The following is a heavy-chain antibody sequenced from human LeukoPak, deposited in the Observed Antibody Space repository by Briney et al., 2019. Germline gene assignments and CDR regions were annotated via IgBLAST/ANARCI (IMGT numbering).Heavy chain of an antibody. CDR2: ISWNSGSI. Sequence: PGGSLRLSCAASGFTFSSYAMHWVRQAPGKGLEWVSGISWNSGSIGYADSVKGRFTISRDNAKNSLYLQMNSLRAEDTALYYCAKGYSSGWYGYFQHWGQGTLVTVSS. CDR3: AKGYSSGWYGYFQH. CDR1: GFTFSSYA. V-gene: IGHV3-9*01. D-gene: IGHD6-19*01. J-gene: IGHJ1*01.